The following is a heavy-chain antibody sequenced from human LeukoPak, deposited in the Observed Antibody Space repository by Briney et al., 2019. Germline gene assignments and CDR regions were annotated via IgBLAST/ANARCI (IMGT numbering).Heavy chain of an antibody. CDR2: ISSSSSTI. J-gene: IGHJ4*02. D-gene: IGHD3-10*01. CDR3: AYQGEFRAFDY. CDR1: GFTFSSYS. V-gene: IGHV3-48*01. Sequence: GGSLRLSCAASGFTFSSYSMNWVRQAPGKGLEWVSYISSSSSTIYYADSVKGRFTISRDNAKNSLYLQMNGLRAEDTAVYYCAYQGEFRAFDYWGQGALVTVSS.